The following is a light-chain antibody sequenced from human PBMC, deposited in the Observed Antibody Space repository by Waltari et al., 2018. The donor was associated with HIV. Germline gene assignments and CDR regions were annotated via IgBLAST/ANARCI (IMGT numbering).Light chain of an antibody. Sequence: QSVLTQPPSVSGAPRQRLTISCTGSSSNIGAGYDVHWYKQLPGTAPKLLIYENNTRPSGFPDRFSGSNSALSASLAITGLQAEDGADYYCQTDESNLSGSVFGGGTKLTVV. V-gene: IGLV1-40*01. CDR1: SSNIGAGYD. CDR3: QTDESNLSGSV. J-gene: IGLJ3*02. CDR2: ENN.